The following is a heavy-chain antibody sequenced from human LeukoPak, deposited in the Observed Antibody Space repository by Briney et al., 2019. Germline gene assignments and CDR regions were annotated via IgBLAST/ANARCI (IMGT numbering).Heavy chain of an antibody. D-gene: IGHD2-2*01. Sequence: SETLSLTFSVYGGSFIGYYWSWIRQPPGKGLEWIGEINHSGSTNYNPSLKSRVTISLDTSKNQFSLQLSSVTAADTAVYYCARGRYCSSTSCPVRYYYYYYMDVWGKGTTVTVSS. CDR2: INHSGST. CDR1: GGSFIGYY. CDR3: ARGRYCSSTSCPVRYYYYYYMDV. V-gene: IGHV4-34*01. J-gene: IGHJ6*03.